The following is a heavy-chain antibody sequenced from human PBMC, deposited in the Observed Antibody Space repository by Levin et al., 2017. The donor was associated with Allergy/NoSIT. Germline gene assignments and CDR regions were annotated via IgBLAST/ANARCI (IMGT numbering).Heavy chain of an antibody. Sequence: GESLKISCAASGFTFSSYAMSWVRQAPGKGLEWVSAISGSGGSTYYADSVKGRFTISRDNSKNTLYLQMNSLRAEDTAVYYCAKFWDGYNWFDYWGQGTLVTVSS. CDR3: AKFWDGYNWFDY. V-gene: IGHV3-23*01. J-gene: IGHJ4*02. CDR2: ISGSGGST. D-gene: IGHD5-24*01. CDR1: GFTFSSYA.